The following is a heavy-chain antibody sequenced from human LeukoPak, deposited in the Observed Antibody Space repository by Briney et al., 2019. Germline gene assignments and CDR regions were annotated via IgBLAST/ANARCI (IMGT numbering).Heavy chain of an antibody. CDR1: GGSSSGYY. D-gene: IGHD5-12*01. Sequence: SETLSLTCAVYGGSSSGYYWSWIRQPPGKGLEWIGEINHSGSTNYNPSLKSRVTISVDTSKNQFSLKLSSVTAADTAVYYCARGDSGYDWNWFDPWGQGTLVTVSS. V-gene: IGHV4-34*01. CDR2: INHSGST. J-gene: IGHJ5*02. CDR3: ARGDSGYDWNWFDP.